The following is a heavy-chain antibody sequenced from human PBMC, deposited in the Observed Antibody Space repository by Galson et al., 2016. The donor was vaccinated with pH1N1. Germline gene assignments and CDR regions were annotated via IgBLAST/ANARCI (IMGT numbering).Heavy chain of an antibody. Sequence: SLRLSCAASGFTFSRYGMHWVRQAPGKGLEWVAVIWYDGNNKYYADSVKGRFTISRDSSKNTLYLQMNSLRAEDTAMYYCAKDITMVRGASGAMDVWGQGTTVTVSS. CDR3: AKDITMVRGASGAMDV. J-gene: IGHJ6*02. CDR1: GFTFSRYG. V-gene: IGHV3-30*18. D-gene: IGHD3-10*01. CDR2: IWYDGNNK.